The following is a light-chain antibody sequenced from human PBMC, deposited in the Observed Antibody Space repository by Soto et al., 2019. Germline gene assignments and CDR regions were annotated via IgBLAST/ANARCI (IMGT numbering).Light chain of an antibody. CDR1: SGHSSYA. V-gene: IGLV4-69*01. CDR3: QTWVTGIQV. J-gene: IGLJ2*01. Sequence: QSVLTQSPSASASLGASVNLTCTLSSGHSSYAIAWHQQRPEKGPRYLMKLNSDGSHSKGDGIPDRFSGSSSGAERYLTISRLQSEDEADYYCQTWVTGIQVFGGGTQLTVL. CDR2: LNSDGSH.